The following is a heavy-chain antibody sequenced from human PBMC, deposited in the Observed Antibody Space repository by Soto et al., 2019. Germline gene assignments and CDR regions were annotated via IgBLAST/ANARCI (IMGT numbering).Heavy chain of an antibody. CDR3: ARAPPYAAAGPRNWFDP. D-gene: IGHD6-13*01. V-gene: IGHV1-18*04. CDR1: GYTFTSYG. J-gene: IGHJ5*02. Sequence: GASVKVSCKASGYTFTSYGISWVRQAPGQGLEWMGWISAYNGNTNYAQKLQGRVTMTTDTSTSTAYMELRSLRSDDTAVYYCARAPPYAAAGPRNWFDPWGQGTLVTVYS. CDR2: ISAYNGNT.